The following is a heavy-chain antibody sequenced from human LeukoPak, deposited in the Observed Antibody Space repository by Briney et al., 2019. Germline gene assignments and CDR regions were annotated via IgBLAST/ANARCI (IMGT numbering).Heavy chain of an antibody. CDR1: GFTFSDYY. J-gene: IGHJ4*02. V-gene: IGHV3-11*01. CDR2: ISSSGSTI. D-gene: IGHD3-3*01. Sequence: PGGSLRLSCAASGFTFSDYYMSWIRQAPGKGLEWVSYISSSGSTIYYADSVKGRFTISRDNAKNSLYLQMNSLRAEDTAVYYCARASLYDFWSGYYPPGAYYFDYWGQGTLVTVSS. CDR3: ARASLYDFWSGYYPPGAYYFDY.